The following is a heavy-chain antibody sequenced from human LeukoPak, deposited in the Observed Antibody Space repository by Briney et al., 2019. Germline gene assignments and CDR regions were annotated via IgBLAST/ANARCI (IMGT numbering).Heavy chain of an antibody. J-gene: IGHJ4*02. CDR2: IKQDGTAK. CDR1: GFTFTTYW. D-gene: IGHD5-12*01. V-gene: IGHV3-7*01. CDR3: ARDRGYDSFDY. Sequence: GGSLRHSCATSGFTFTTYWMSWVRQAPGKGLEWVANIKQDGTAKYYVDSVKGRFTISRDNAKNSLYLQMNSLRAEDTAVYYCARDRGYDSFDYWGQGTLVTVSS.